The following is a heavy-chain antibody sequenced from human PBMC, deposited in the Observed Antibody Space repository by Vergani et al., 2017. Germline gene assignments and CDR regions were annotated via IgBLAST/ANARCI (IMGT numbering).Heavy chain of an antibody. J-gene: IGHJ2*01. CDR3: ARGSGTTVTRYFDL. V-gene: IGHV4-59*01. Sequence: QVQLQESGPGLVKPSETLSLTCTVSGGSISSYYWSWIRQPPGKGLEWIGYIYYSGSTNYNPSLKSRVTISVDTSKNQFSLKLSSVTAADTAVYYCARGSGTTVTRYFDLWGRGTLVTVSS. D-gene: IGHD4-17*01. CDR2: IYYSGST. CDR1: GGSISSYY.